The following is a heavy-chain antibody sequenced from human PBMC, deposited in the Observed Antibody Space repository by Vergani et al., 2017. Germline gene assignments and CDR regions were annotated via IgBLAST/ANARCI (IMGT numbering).Heavy chain of an antibody. J-gene: IGHJ6*03. CDR1: GFTFDDLA. V-gene: IGHV3-9*01. D-gene: IGHD3-10*01. CDR3: AKAGSVTSGSLQYNFYMDV. Sequence: EVQLVESGGGLVQPGRSLRLSCAASGFTFDDLAMHWVRQAPGKGLECVSGISWNSGSLGYADSVKGRFTISRDNAKNSLYLQMNSLRAEDTAFYYCAKAGSVTSGSLQYNFYMDVWGKGTTVTVS. CDR2: ISWNSGSL.